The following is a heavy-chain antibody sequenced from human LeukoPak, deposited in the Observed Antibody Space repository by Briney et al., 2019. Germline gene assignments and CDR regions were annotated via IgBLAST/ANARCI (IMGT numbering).Heavy chain of an antibody. CDR1: GYTLTELS. J-gene: IGHJ6*02. CDR3: ATMGPGSPYYYGMDV. CDR2: FDPEDGET. D-gene: IGHD6-25*01. Sequence: ASVTVSCKVSGYTLTELSMHWVRQAPGKGLEWMGGFDPEDGETIYAQKFQGRVTMTEDTSTDTAYMELSSLRSEDTAVYYCATMGPGSPYYYGMDVWGQGTTVTVSS. V-gene: IGHV1-24*01.